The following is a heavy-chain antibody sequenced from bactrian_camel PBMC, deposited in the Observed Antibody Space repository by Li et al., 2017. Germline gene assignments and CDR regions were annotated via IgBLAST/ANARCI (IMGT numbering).Heavy chain of an antibody. D-gene: IGHD3*01. V-gene: IGHV3S31*01. CDR1: GYPSSRHC. CDR3: AARVGFHCLSGSRWRDVSGYDY. J-gene: IGHJ4*01. Sequence: VQLVESGGGSVQAGGSLRLSCAHSGYPSSRHCMGWFRQAPGKAREGIAGIRRNGDAYYADSVKGRFTISQDNVKNTLYLQMNSLKPEDTGMYYCAARVGFHCLSGSRWRDVSGYDYWGQGTQVTVS. CDR2: IRRNGDA.